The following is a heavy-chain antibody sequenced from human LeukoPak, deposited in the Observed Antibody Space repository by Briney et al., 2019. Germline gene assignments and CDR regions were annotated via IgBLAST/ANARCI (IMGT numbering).Heavy chain of an antibody. CDR2: ITDDGYNT. Sequence: GGSLRLSCAASGSTFSAFAMTWVRQAPGKGLEWVSTITDDGYNTYSADSVKGRITFSRDNSKNTLSLQLRSLRAEDTAVYYCAKDLSNTSGASDHWGQGTLVTVSS. J-gene: IGHJ4*02. CDR3: AKDLSNTSGASDH. CDR1: GSTFSAFA. D-gene: IGHD6-19*01. V-gene: IGHV3-23*01.